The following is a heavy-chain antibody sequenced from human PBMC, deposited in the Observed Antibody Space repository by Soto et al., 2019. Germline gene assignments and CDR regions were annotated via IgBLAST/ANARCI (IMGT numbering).Heavy chain of an antibody. CDR3: ARDRELPIAVAGTWYDY. V-gene: IGHV1-18*01. CDR1: GYTFTSYG. D-gene: IGHD6-19*01. J-gene: IGHJ4*02. Sequence: GASVKVSCKASGYTFTSYGISWVRQAPGQGLEWMGWISAYNGNTNYAQKLQGRVTMTTDTSTSTAYMELRSLRSDDTAVYYCARDRELPIAVAGTWYDYWGQGTLVTVSS. CDR2: ISAYNGNT.